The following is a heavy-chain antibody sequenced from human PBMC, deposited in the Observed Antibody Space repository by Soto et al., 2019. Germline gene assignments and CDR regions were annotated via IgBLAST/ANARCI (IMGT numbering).Heavy chain of an antibody. CDR2: IIPIFGTT. CDR3: ARGQLRAVFLGPDY. J-gene: IGHJ4*02. D-gene: IGHD2-2*01. Sequence: QVQLVQSGAVVKKPGSSVKVSCKASGGTLSSYAISWVRQAPGQGLEWMGGIIPIFGTTNYAQKFQGRVTITADESTSTAYRELSSLRSEDTAIYYCARGQLRAVFLGPDYWGQGTLVTVSS. CDR1: GGTLSSYA. V-gene: IGHV1-69*12.